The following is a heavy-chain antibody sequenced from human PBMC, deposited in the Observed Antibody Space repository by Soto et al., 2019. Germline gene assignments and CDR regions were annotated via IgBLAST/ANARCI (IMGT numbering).Heavy chain of an antibody. CDR2: ISYSGET. D-gene: IGHD4-17*01. CDR3: AHPRGYGVFDAYDI. Sequence: PGVSLRLSCAASGFTLSSPAMTWVRQAPGKGLEWVSVISYSGETFYADSVKGRFTISRDNSMNALYLQMNSLRIEDTAVYYCAHPRGYGVFDAYDIWGQGTMVTVSS. CDR1: GFTLSSPA. J-gene: IGHJ3*02. V-gene: IGHV3-23*01.